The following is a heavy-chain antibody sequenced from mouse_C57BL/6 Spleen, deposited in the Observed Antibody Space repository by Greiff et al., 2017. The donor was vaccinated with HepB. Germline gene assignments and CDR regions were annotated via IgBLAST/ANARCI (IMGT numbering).Heavy chain of an antibody. V-gene: IGHV14-4*01. D-gene: IGHD1-1*01. CDR3: TAPTVEAMDY. CDR1: GFNIKDDY. Sequence: VQLQQSGAELVRPGASVKLSCTASGFNIKDDYMHWVKQRPEQGLEWIGWIDPENGDTEYASKFQGKATITADTSSNTANLQLSSLTSEDTAVYYCTAPTVEAMDYWGQGTSVTVSS. J-gene: IGHJ4*01. CDR2: IDPENGDT.